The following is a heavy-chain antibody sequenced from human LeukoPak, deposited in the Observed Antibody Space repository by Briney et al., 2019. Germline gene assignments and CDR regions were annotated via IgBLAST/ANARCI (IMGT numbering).Heavy chain of an antibody. CDR1: QFTFPIYW. CDR2: INQDGSQT. Sequence: GGSLRLSCLAPQFTFPIYWMSWVRQAPGKGLEWVANINQDGSQTFYVDSVTGRFTISRDNAKNSLYLQMNSLSAEDTSVYYCARAGARGSVDYWGQGTLVTVSS. D-gene: IGHD3-10*01. V-gene: IGHV3-7*01. CDR3: ARAGARGSVDY. J-gene: IGHJ4*02.